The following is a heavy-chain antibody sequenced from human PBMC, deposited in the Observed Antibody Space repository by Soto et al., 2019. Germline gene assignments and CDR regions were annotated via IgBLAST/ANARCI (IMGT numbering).Heavy chain of an antibody. Sequence: LRLSCEASGFTFNDYSMDWVRQAPEKGLEWVSSISSSGTYIYYADSVKGRFAISRDNANNVMYLQMDTLRAEDTAVYYCVRAGHVFDVHYYGMDLWGQGTTVTVS. CDR3: VRAGHVFDVHYYGMDL. J-gene: IGHJ6*02. CDR1: GFTFNDYS. V-gene: IGHV3-21*01. CDR2: ISSSGTYI. D-gene: IGHD3-10*01.